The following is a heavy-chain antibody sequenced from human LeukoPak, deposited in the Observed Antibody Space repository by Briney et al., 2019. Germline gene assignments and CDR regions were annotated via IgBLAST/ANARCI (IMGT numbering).Heavy chain of an antibody. CDR1: GYSISSGYY. V-gene: IGHV4-38-2*02. J-gene: IGHJ4*02. D-gene: IGHD3-10*02. CDR2: IYYSGST. CDR3: AIGYVRGVDY. Sequence: SETLSLTCTVSGYSISSGYYWGWIRQPPGKGLEWIGSIYYSGSTYYNPSLKSRVTISVDTSKNQFSLKLSSVTAADTAVYYCAIGYVRGVDYWGQGTLVTVSS.